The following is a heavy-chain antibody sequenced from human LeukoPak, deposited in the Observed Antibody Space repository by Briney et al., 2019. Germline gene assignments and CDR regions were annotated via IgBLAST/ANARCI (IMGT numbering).Heavy chain of an antibody. Sequence: GRSLRLSCAASGYTFTSYYMHWVRQAPGQGLEWMGIINPSGGSTSYAQKFQGRVTMTRDMSTSTVYMELSSLRSEDTAVYYCARDRYDASLVDYYYYMDVWGKGTTVTVSS. CDR1: GYTFTSYY. D-gene: IGHD2-2*01. J-gene: IGHJ6*03. CDR3: ARDRYDASLVDYYYYMDV. CDR2: INPSGGST. V-gene: IGHV1-46*01.